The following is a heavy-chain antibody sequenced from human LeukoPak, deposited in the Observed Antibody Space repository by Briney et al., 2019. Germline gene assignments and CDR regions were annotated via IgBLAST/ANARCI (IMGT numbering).Heavy chain of an antibody. CDR3: AREVPTGTSFDY. Sequence: SETLSLTCTVSGGSISSSSYYWGWIRQPPGKGLEWIGSIYYSGSTYYNPSLKSRVTISVDTSKNQFSLKLSSVTAADTAVYYCAREVPTGTSFDYWAQGTLVTVSS. D-gene: IGHD4-17*01. CDR1: GGSISSSSYY. CDR2: IYYSGST. J-gene: IGHJ4*02. V-gene: IGHV4-39*07.